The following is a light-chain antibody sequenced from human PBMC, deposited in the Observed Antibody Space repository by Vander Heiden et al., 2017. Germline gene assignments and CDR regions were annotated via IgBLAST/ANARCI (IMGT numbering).Light chain of an antibody. Sequence: QSVLTQPPSVSAAPGQKVTISCSGGRSDIGYNSVSWYQPTPGTAPKFLIYDHNKRPSWMPDRFSGSKSGTSATLDITGLQTGEEAGYYCGAWDCSLSVVLFGGGTKLTVL. V-gene: IGLV1-51*01. CDR3: GAWDCSLSVVL. J-gene: IGLJ3*02. CDR2: DHN. CDR1: RSDIGYNS.